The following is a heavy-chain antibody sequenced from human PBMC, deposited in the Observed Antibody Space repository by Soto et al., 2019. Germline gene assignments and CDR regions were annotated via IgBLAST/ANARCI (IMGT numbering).Heavy chain of an antibody. CDR1: GDTPSTYA. CDR2: IIPILGRP. CDR3: AILGLDVDS. V-gene: IGHV1-69*14. J-gene: IGHJ4*02. D-gene: IGHD3-16*01. Sequence: QVQLVQSGAEVQKPGSSVNVSCKASGDTPSTYAISWVRQAPGQGPEWMGGIIPILGRPNYAQRFQGRITISADTSTRTTYMELNSVTSDDTAVFYCAILGLDVDSWGQGTLVIVSS.